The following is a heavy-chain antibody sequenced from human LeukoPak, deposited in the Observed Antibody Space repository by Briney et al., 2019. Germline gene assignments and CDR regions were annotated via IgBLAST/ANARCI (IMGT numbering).Heavy chain of an antibody. Sequence: GGSLRLSCAASGFTSSSYWMNWVRQAPGKGLEWVAIIKQDGSQKYYVDSVKGRFTISTDTAKNSLYLLMNSLRAEDTAVYYCARASSRGGYCRSTSCSYYFDSWGQGTLVTVSS. CDR1: GFTSSSYW. D-gene: IGHD2-2*01. V-gene: IGHV3-7*01. J-gene: IGHJ4*02. CDR2: IKQDGSQK. CDR3: ARASSRGGYCRSTSCSYYFDS.